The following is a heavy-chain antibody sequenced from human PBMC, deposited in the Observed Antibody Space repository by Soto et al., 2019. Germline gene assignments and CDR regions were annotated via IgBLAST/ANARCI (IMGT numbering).Heavy chain of an antibody. CDR2: IWYDGSNK. Sequence: LRLSCAASGFTFGSYGMHWVRQAPGKGLGWVAVIWYDGSNKYYADSVKGRFTISRDNSKNTLYLQMNSLRAEDTAVYYCARELLRYFDNGMDVWGQGTTVTVSS. D-gene: IGHD3-9*01. V-gene: IGHV3-33*01. J-gene: IGHJ6*02. CDR3: ARELLRYFDNGMDV. CDR1: GFTFGSYG.